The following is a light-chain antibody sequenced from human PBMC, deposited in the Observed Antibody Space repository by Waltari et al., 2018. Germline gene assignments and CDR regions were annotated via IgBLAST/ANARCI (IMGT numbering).Light chain of an antibody. CDR3: CSYAGNYANYV. J-gene: IGLJ1*01. CDR2: DVN. Sequence: QSALIQPRAVSRSPGQSVIISCTGASSDVGAYDYVSLYQQHPGKAPTLIIYDVNNRPSGVPDRFSGSKSGNTASLTIPGLQAEDEADYYCCSYAGNYANYVFGTGTKLT. CDR1: SSDVGAYDY. V-gene: IGLV2-11*01.